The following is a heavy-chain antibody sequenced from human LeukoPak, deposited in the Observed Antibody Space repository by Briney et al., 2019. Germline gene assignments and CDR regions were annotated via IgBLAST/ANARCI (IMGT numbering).Heavy chain of an antibody. J-gene: IGHJ2*01. CDR1: GYSISSGFY. Sequence: KASETLSLTCTVSGYSISSGFYWGWIRQPPGKGLEWIGSIYHSGSTHYNSSLKSRVTISVDTSKNQLSLKLSSVTAADTAVYYCARLPGKAAAGLWYFDLWGRGTLVTVSS. CDR3: ARLPGKAAAGLWYFDL. V-gene: IGHV4-38-2*02. D-gene: IGHD6-13*01. CDR2: IYHSGST.